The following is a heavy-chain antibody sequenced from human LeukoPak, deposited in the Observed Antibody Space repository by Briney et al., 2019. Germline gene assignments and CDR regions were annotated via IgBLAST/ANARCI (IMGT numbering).Heavy chain of an antibody. Sequence: GESLQISCKGSGYSLTSYWIGWVRQMPGKGLEWMGIIYPGDSDTRYSPSFQGQVTISADKSISTAYLQWSSLKASDTAMYYCARYGPMVGVSENWFDPWGQGTLVTVSS. CDR1: GYSLTSYW. V-gene: IGHV5-51*01. D-gene: IGHD3-10*01. J-gene: IGHJ5*02. CDR2: IYPGDSDT. CDR3: ARYGPMVGVSENWFDP.